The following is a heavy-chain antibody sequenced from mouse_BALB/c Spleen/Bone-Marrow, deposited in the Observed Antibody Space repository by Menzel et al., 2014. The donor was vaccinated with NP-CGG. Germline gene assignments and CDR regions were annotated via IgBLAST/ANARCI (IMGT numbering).Heavy chain of an antibody. J-gene: IGHJ4*01. D-gene: IGHD1-1*01. CDR1: DYSFTDYY. CDR3: ARSEGIYYYCSSYAMDY. CDR2: ISCYNGAT. Sequence: LVQTGASVKISCKASDYSFTDYYMHWVKQTHGKSLEWIGYISCYNGATSYNQKFKGKATFTVDTSSSTAYMQFSSLTSEDSAVYYCARSEGIYYYCSSYAMDYWGQGTSVTVSS. V-gene: IGHV1S34*01.